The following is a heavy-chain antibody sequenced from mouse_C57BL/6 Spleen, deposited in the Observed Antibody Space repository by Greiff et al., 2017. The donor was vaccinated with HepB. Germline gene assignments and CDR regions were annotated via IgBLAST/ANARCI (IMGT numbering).Heavy chain of an antibody. V-gene: IGHV1-63*01. Sequence: VQLQQSGAELVRPGTSVTMSCKASGYTFTNYWIGWAKQRPGHGLEWIGDIYPGGGYTNYHEKFKGKATLTADKSSSTADMQFSRLTSEDSAIYYCARGDSSGPEAMDYWGQGTSVTVSS. CDR2: IYPGGGYT. CDR3: ARGDSSGPEAMDY. CDR1: GYTFTNYW. J-gene: IGHJ4*01. D-gene: IGHD3-2*02.